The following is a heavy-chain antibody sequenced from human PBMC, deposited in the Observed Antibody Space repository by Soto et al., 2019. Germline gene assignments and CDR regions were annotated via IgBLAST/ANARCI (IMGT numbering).Heavy chain of an antibody. D-gene: IGHD3-22*01. J-gene: IGHJ4*02. CDR3: ARIYRDDSSGYYGYFDY. Sequence: SGPTLVNPTQTLTLTCTFSGFSLSTSGMCVSWIRQPPGKALEWLALIDWVDDKYYSTSLKTRLTISKDTSKNQVVLTMTNMDPVDTATYSCARIYRDDSSGYYGYFDYWGQGTLVTVSS. CDR2: IDWVDDK. CDR1: GFSLSTSGMC. V-gene: IGHV2-70*01.